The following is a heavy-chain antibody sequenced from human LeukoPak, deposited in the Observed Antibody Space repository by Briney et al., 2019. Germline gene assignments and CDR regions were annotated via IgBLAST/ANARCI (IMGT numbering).Heavy chain of an antibody. J-gene: IGHJ6*03. D-gene: IGHD6-6*01. CDR2: ISGSGGST. Sequence: GGSLRLSCAASGFTFSSCAMSWVRQAPGKGLEWVSAISGSGGSTYYADSVKGRFTISRDNSKNTLYLQMNSLRAEDTAVYYCAKDRRKSSSSEYYYYMDVWGKGTTVTVSS. CDR3: AKDRRKSSSSEYYYYMDV. V-gene: IGHV3-23*01. CDR1: GFTFSSCA.